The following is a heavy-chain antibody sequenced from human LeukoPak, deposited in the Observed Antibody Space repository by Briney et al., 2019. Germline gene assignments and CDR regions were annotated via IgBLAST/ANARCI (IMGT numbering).Heavy chain of an antibody. CDR2: INPNSGGT. Sequence: GASVKVSCKASGYTFTSYYTHWVRQAPGQGLEWMGWINPNSGGTNYAQKFQGWVTMTRDTSISTAYMELSRLRSDDTAVYYCARAPLSSSSWFYYGMDVWGQGTTVTVSS. V-gene: IGHV1-2*04. D-gene: IGHD6-13*01. CDR3: ARAPLSSSSWFYYGMDV. J-gene: IGHJ6*02. CDR1: GYTFTSYY.